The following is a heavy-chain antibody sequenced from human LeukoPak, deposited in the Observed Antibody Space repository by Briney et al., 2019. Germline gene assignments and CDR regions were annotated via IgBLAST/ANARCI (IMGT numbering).Heavy chain of an antibody. CDR3: ALNAGSGWYSRSYYYYMDV. Sequence: GESLKISCKGSGYSFTSYWIGWVRQMPGKGLEWMGIIYPGDSDTRYSPSFQGQVTISADKSISTAYLQWSSLKASDTAMYYCALNAGSGWYSRSYYYYMDVWGKGTTVTVSS. D-gene: IGHD6-19*01. V-gene: IGHV5-51*01. CDR1: GYSFTSYW. J-gene: IGHJ6*03. CDR2: IYPGDSDT.